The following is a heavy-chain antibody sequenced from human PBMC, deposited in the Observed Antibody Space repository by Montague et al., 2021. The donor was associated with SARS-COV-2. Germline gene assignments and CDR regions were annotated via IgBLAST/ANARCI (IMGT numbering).Heavy chain of an antibody. D-gene: IGHD3-22*01. Sequence: SETLSLTCAVYGGSFSGYYWSWIRQPPGKGLEWIGEINHSGSTNYNPSLKSRVTISVDTSKNQFSLKLGSVTAADTAVYYCARRPHYYDSSGYYYPGPQRYCFDYWGQGTLVTVSS. CDR1: GGSFSGYY. J-gene: IGHJ4*02. CDR3: ARRPHYYDSSGYYYPGPQRYCFDY. CDR2: INHSGST. V-gene: IGHV4-34*01.